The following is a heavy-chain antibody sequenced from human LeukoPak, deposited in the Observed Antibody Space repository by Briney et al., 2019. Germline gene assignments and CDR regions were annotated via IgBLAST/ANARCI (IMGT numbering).Heavy chain of an antibody. D-gene: IGHD3/OR15-3a*01. J-gene: IGHJ6*03. Sequence: GGSLRLSCAASGFTFSSYSMNWVRQAPGKGLEWVSSISSSSSYIYYADSVKGRFTISRDNAKNSLYLQMNSLRAEDTAVYYCARDTLMEDFWTDYMDVWGKGTTVTVSS. CDR3: ARDTLMEDFWTDYMDV. CDR1: GFTFSSYS. V-gene: IGHV3-21*01. CDR2: ISSSSSYI.